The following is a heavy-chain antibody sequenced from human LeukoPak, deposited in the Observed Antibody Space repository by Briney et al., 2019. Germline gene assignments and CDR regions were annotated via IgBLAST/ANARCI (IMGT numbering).Heavy chain of an antibody. Sequence: GGSLRLSCAASGFTFGSHGMSWVRQAPGKGLEWVSGISGSGGSTFYADSVKGRCTISRDNSKNTLYLRMNSLRAEDTAVYYCARADGTGGPYDYWGQGTLVTVSS. V-gene: IGHV3-23*01. D-gene: IGHD3/OR15-3a*01. CDR2: ISGSGGST. CDR1: GFTFGSHG. J-gene: IGHJ4*02. CDR3: ARADGTGGPYDY.